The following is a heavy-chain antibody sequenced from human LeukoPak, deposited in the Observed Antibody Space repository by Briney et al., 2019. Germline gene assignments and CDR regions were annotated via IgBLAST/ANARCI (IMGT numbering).Heavy chain of an antibody. CDR1: GGSISGSSYY. Sequence: PSETLSLTRTVSGGSISGSSYYWGWIRQPPGKGLEWIGSIYYSGSTYYNPSLKSRVTISVDTSKNQFSLKLSSVTAADTAVYYCVGLIGSLMGGFDYWGQGTLVTVSS. J-gene: IGHJ4*02. D-gene: IGHD3-16*01. CDR2: IYYSGST. V-gene: IGHV4-39*01. CDR3: VGLIGSLMGGFDY.